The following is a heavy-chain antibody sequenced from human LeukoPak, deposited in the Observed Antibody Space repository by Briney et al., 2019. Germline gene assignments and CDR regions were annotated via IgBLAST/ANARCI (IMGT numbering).Heavy chain of an antibody. CDR1: GYTFTGYY. D-gene: IGHD3-3*01. V-gene: IGHV1-2*02. CDR2: INPNSGGT. Sequence: ASVKVSCKASGYTFTGYYMHWVRQAPGQGLEWMGWINPNSGGTNYAQKFQGRVTMTRDTSISTAYMEQSRLRSDDTAVYYCARPVTYYDFWSGYGWFDPWGQGTLVTVSS. CDR3: ARPVTYYDFWSGYGWFDP. J-gene: IGHJ5*02.